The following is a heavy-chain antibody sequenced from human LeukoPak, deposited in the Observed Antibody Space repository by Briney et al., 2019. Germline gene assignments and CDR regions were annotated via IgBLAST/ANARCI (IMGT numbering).Heavy chain of an antibody. V-gene: IGHV4-34*01. Sequence: SETLSLTCAVYGGSFSGYYWSWIRQPPGKGLEWIGEINHSGSTSYNPSLKSRVTISVDTSKNQFSLKLSSVTAADTAVYYCARRGPGTGPKHSYCSGGSCYSSLTTRTCYFDYWGQGTLVTVSS. CDR3: ARRGPGTGPKHSYCSGGSCYSSLTTRTCYFDY. CDR2: INHSGST. CDR1: GGSFSGYY. J-gene: IGHJ4*02. D-gene: IGHD2-15*01.